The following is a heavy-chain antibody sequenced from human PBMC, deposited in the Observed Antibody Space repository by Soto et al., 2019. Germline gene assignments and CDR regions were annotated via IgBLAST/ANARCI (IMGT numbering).Heavy chain of an antibody. CDR3: VEGWNDF. J-gene: IGHJ4*02. CDR1: GFMFSSAW. V-gene: IGHV3-15*01. Sequence: VQVVESGGDLVKPGGSLRLSCVTSGFMFSSAWMNWVRQAPGKGLEWVGRIKSKRDGGARDYAEPVKGRFSISRDYSKNTVFLQMNSLRAEDTAVYYCVEGWNDFWGQGTLVTVSS. D-gene: IGHD1-1*01. CDR2: IKSKRDGGAR.